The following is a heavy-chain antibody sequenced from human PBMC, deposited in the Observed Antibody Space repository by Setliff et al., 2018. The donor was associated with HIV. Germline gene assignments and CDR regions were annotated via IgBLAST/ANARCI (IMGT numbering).Heavy chain of an antibody. Sequence: SETLSLTCSFSGGSTTSYYWSWIRQPPGKGLEWIGSVYHSGTTYYNPSLKSRVTISVDMSNNQFSLKVTSVTAADTAVYYCMRGRSITIFGVAYFDFWGQGTQVTVSS. CDR1: GGSTTSYY. J-gene: IGHJ4*02. D-gene: IGHD3-3*01. V-gene: IGHV4-38-2*02. CDR3: MRGRSITIFGVAYFDF. CDR2: VYHSGTT.